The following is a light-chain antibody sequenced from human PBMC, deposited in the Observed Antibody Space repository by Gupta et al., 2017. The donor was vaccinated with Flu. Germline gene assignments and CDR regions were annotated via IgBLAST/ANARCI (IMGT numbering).Light chain of an antibody. CDR3: QQDGSTPIT. V-gene: IGKV3-20*01. Sequence: GTLSLSPGDRATRSCRASQSVSSSQLAWYQQKTGQAPRLLIYGASSRATGIPDRFSGSGSGTDFTLTISILDPEDFAVYYCQQDGSTPITFGGGTKVEIK. CDR1: QSVSSSQ. J-gene: IGKJ4*01. CDR2: GAS.